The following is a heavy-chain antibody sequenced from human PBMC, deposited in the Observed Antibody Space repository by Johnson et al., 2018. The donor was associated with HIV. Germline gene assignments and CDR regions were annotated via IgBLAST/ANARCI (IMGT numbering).Heavy chain of an antibody. J-gene: IGHJ3*02. Sequence: VQLVESGGGLVQPGGSLRLSCVASGFTFSSYAMSWVRQAPGKGLEWVSVISGSGGRTYYADSVKGRFTISRDNSRNTMYLQMNSLRAGDTAVYYCARVSGLTFGAFDIWGQGTMVTVSS. CDR2: ISGSGGRT. CDR1: GFTFSSYA. V-gene: IGHV3-23*04. CDR3: ARVSGLTFGAFDI. D-gene: IGHD3-22*01.